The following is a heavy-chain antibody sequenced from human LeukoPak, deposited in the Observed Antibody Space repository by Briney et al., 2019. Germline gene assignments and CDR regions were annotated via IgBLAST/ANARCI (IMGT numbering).Heavy chain of an antibody. V-gene: IGHV3-21*01. CDR2: ISSSSSYI. D-gene: IGHD2-2*02. CDR1: GFTFSSYS. Sequence: GGSLRPSCAASGFTFSSYSMNWVRQAPGKGLEWVSSISSSSSYIYYADSVKGRFTISRDNAKNSLYLQMNSLRAEDTAVYYCAREVRGGYCSSTSCYTSWGQGTLVTVSS. CDR3: AREVRGGYCSSTSCYTS. J-gene: IGHJ4*02.